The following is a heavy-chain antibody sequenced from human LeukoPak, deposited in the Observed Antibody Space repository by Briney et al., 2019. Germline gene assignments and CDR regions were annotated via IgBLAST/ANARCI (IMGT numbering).Heavy chain of an antibody. CDR1: GFTFSSYW. CDR2: IKQDGSEK. J-gene: IGHJ3*02. CDR3: ARGGRYYYGSGSYYPQDAFDI. D-gene: IGHD3-10*01. V-gene: IGHV3-7*01. Sequence: GGSLRLSCAASGFTFSSYWMSWVRQAPGKGLEWVANIKQDGSEKYYVDSVKGRFTISRDNAKNSLYLQMNSLRAEDTAVYYCARGGRYYYGSGSYYPQDAFDIWGRGTMVTVSS.